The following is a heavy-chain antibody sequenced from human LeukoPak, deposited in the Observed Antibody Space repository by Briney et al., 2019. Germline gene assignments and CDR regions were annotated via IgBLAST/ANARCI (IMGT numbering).Heavy chain of an antibody. D-gene: IGHD5-12*01. CDR1: GFTFSSYW. Sequence: GGSLRLSCAASGFTFSSYWMSWVRQAPGKGLEWVANVKQDGGEKYYVESVKGRFTISRDNVKNSLYLQMNSLRVEDTAVYYCARARGGYDLDYWGQGTLVTVSS. CDR2: VKQDGGEK. V-gene: IGHV3-7*01. J-gene: IGHJ4*02. CDR3: ARARGGYDLDY.